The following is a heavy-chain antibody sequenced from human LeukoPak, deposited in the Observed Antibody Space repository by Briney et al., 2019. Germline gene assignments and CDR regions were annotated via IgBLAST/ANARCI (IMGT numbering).Heavy chain of an antibody. V-gene: IGHV4-4*07. CDR3: AREGGDPRWLDP. Sequence: SETLSLTCTVSGGSISSYYWTWIRQSAGKGLEWIGRINTSGSTNYNPSLRSRVTTSVNTSKNQFSLNLTSVTAADTAVYSCAREGGDPRWLDPGAREHWSPSPQ. D-gene: IGHD6-25*01. CDR1: GGSISSYY. CDR2: INTSGST. J-gene: IGHJ5*02.